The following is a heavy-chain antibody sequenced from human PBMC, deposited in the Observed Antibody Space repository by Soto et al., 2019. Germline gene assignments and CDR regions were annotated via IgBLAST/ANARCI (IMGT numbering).Heavy chain of an antibody. J-gene: IGHJ3*02. V-gene: IGHV4-31*11. CDR3: ARGGIVVVVAARDAFDI. CDR2: IYYSGST. Sequence: SETLSLTCAVSGGSISSGGYYWSWIRQHPGKGLEWIGYIYYSGSTYYNPSLKSRVTISVDTSKNQFSLKLSSVTAADTAVYYCARGGIVVVVAARDAFDIWGQGTMVTVSS. CDR1: GGSISSGGYY. D-gene: IGHD2-15*01.